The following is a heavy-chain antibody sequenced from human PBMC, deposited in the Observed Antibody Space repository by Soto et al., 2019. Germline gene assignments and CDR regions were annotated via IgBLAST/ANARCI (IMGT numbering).Heavy chain of an antibody. D-gene: IGHD3-16*01. CDR3: EGGWGDDVPAPYYRAV. V-gene: IGHV6-1*01. Sequence: SQTLSLTCDISGDSVSSNSAAWNWIRQTPSRGLEWLGRTYYRSKWYINYAVSVKSRITVNPDTSKNQFSLQLNSVTPEDTAVYSGEGGWGDDVPAPYYRAVGGKGPTVPVPS. CDR2: TYYRSKWYI. CDR1: GDSVSSNSAA. J-gene: IGHJ6*03.